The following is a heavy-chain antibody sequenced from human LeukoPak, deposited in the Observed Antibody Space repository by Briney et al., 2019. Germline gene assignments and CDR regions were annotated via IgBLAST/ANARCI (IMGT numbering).Heavy chain of an antibody. V-gene: IGHV1-69*13. CDR2: IIPIFGTA. CDR3: ARGREQWLDSDNWFDP. Sequence: ASVKVSCKASGYTLTSYGISWVRQAPGQGLEWMGGIIPIFGTANYAQKFQGRVTITADESTSTAYMELSSLRSEDTAVYYCARGREQWLDSDNWFDPWGQGTLVTVSS. CDR1: GYTLTSYG. J-gene: IGHJ5*02. D-gene: IGHD6-19*01.